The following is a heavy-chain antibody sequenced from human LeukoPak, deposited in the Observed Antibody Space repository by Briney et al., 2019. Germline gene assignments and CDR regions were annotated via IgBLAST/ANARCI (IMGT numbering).Heavy chain of an antibody. Sequence: PGGSLRLSCAASGFTVSGNYMSWVRQAPGKGLEWVSVIYSGGGTYYADSVKGRFTISRDNSKNTLYLQMDSLRAEDTAVYYCAKSRYSSSWERAEYFQHWGQGTLVTVSS. D-gene: IGHD6-13*01. J-gene: IGHJ1*01. CDR2: IYSGGGT. CDR3: AKSRYSSSWERAEYFQH. V-gene: IGHV3-53*01. CDR1: GFTVSGNY.